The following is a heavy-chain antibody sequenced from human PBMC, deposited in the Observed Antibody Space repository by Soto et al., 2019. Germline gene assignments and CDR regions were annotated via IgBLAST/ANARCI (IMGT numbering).Heavy chain of an antibody. Sequence: QVQLQESGPGLVKPSGTLSLTCAVSGGSISSSNWWSWVRQPPGKGLEWIGEIYHSGSTNYNPSLKSRVTISVDKSKNQFSLKLSSVTAADTAVYCCASLMGSGSYYRGSDYWGQGTLVTVSS. V-gene: IGHV4-4*01. CDR3: ASLMGSGSYYRGSDY. CDR2: IYHSGST. CDR1: GGSISSSNW. J-gene: IGHJ4*02. D-gene: IGHD1-26*01.